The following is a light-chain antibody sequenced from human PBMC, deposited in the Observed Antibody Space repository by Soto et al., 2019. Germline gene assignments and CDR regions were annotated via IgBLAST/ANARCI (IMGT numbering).Light chain of an antibody. CDR1: QGISNH. Sequence: DIQMTQSPSSLSAYVGDRVTITCRASQGISNHLAWYQQKPGKLPKLLIYAASILQSGVTSRFSGSGSGTDFTLTISSLQPEDVAIYYCQKFTSAPFTFGGGTKVEI. CDR3: QKFTSAPFT. J-gene: IGKJ4*01. V-gene: IGKV1-27*01. CDR2: AAS.